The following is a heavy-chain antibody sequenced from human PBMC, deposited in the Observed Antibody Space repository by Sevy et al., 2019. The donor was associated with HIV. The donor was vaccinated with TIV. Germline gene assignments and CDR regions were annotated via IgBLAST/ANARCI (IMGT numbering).Heavy chain of an antibody. Sequence: ASVKVSCKASGYTFTSYEINSVRQATGQGLEWMGWMNPNSGNTVYAQKFQGRVTLTRNTSINTAYMELSSLRSEDTAVYYCATRPYYDLDYWGQGTLVTVSS. D-gene: IGHD3-22*01. CDR3: ATRPYYDLDY. CDR1: GYTFTSYE. CDR2: MNPNSGNT. J-gene: IGHJ4*02. V-gene: IGHV1-8*01.